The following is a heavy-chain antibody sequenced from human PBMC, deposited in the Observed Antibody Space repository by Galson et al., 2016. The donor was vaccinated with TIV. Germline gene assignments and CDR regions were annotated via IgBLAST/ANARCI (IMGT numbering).Heavy chain of an antibody. CDR3: ATSISGVVNYYYYMDV. V-gene: IGHV1-69*13. CDR1: GGTFSNYD. J-gene: IGHJ6*03. CDR2: INPVFRIP. Sequence: SVKVSCKASGGTFSNYDISWVRQAPGQGLEWMGGINPVFRIPNHAQKFQGRVTITADESTSTAFMELSSLRSEDTAIYYCATSISGVVNYYYYMDVWGKGTTVTVSS. D-gene: IGHD3-3*01.